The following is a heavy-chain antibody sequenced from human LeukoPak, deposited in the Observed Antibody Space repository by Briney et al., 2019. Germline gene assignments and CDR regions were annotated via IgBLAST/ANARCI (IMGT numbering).Heavy chain of an antibody. CDR3: AADSLAYNCSSTSCSTRSGHYYYYMDV. CDR2: FDPEDGET. CDR1: GYTLTELS. Sequence: ASVKVSCKVSGYTLTELSMHWVRQAPGKGLEWMGGFDPEDGETIYAQKFQGRVTMTEDTSTDTAYMELSSLRSEDTAVYYCAADSLAYNCSSTSCSTRSGHYYYYMDVWGKGTTVTVSS. J-gene: IGHJ6*03. V-gene: IGHV1-24*01. D-gene: IGHD2-2*01.